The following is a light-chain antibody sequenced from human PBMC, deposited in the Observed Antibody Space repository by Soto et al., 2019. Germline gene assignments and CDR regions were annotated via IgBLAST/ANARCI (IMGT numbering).Light chain of an antibody. CDR1: NIGSKS. Sequence: SYELTQPPSVSVAPGKTARITCGGNNIGSKSVHWYQQKPGQAPVLVIYYDSDRPSGIPERFSGSNSGNTATLTISRVEAGDEADYYCQVWDSSSGVFGGGTQLTVL. CDR3: QVWDSSSGV. CDR2: YDS. J-gene: IGLJ2*01. V-gene: IGLV3-21*04.